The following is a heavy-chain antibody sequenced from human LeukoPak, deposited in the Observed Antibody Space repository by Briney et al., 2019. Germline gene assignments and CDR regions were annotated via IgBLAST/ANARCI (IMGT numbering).Heavy chain of an antibody. D-gene: IGHD1-26*01. V-gene: IGHV4-61*01. Sequence: SETLSLTCTVSGYSISSGYYWGWIRQPPGKGLEWIGYIYYSGSTNYNPSLKSRVTISVDTSKNQFSLKLSSVTAADTAVYYCARHHGIVGAKNDYYYYYMDVWGKGTTVTISS. CDR1: GYSISSGYY. CDR3: ARHHGIVGAKNDYYYYYMDV. CDR2: IYYSGST. J-gene: IGHJ6*03.